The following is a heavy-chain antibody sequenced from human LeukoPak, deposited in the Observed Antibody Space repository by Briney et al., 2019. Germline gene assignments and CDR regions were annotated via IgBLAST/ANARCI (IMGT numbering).Heavy chain of an antibody. CDR2: LYYSGST. J-gene: IGHJ4*02. D-gene: IGHD3-10*01. V-gene: IGHV4-39*01. Sequence: SETLSLTCTVSGGSISSNNYCWGWIRQPPGKGLEWIGSLYYSGSTYYNPSLKSRVTISVDTSKNQFSLKLNSVTAADTAVYYCAKGNVRLASGSYRYFDYWGQGTLVTVSS. CDR1: GGSISSNNYC. CDR3: AKGNVRLASGSYRYFDY.